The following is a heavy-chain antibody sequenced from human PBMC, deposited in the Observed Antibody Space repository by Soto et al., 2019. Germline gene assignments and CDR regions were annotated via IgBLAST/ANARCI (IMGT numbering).Heavy chain of an antibody. CDR1: GFTFSSYG. CDR3: AKCNVGSGSADYCMDG. J-gene: IGHJ6*02. D-gene: IGHD3-10*01. Sequence: GGSLRLSCAASGFTFSSYGMHWVRQAPGKGLEWVAVISYDGSNKCYADSVKGRFTISRDNSKNTLYLQMNSLRAEDTAVYYCAKCNVGSGSADYCMDGWGPGTTVTLSS. CDR2: ISYDGSNK. V-gene: IGHV3-30*18.